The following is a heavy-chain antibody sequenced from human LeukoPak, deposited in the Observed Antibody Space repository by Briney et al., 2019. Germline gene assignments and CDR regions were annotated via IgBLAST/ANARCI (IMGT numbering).Heavy chain of an antibody. V-gene: IGHV4-39*01. D-gene: IGHD3-22*01. CDR1: GGSISSSSYY. CDR3: ARQYYYDSSGYYYVEYFQH. CDR2: IHYSGST. Sequence: SETLSLTCTVSGGSISSSSYYWGWIRQPPGKGLEWIGSIHYSGSTYYNPSLKSRVTISVDTSKNQFSLKLSSVTAADTAVYYCARQYYYDSSGYYYVEYFQHWGQGTLVTVSS. J-gene: IGHJ1*01.